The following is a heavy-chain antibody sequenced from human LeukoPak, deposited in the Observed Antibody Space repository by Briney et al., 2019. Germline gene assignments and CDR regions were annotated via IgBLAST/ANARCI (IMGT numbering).Heavy chain of an antibody. J-gene: IGHJ4*02. CDR1: GVTFSTYA. CDR3: AKCYDFWSGYLDY. CDR2: ISGSGGST. V-gene: IGHV3-23*01. Sequence: GGSLRLSCVASGVTFSTYAMNWVRQAPGKELEWVSAISGSGGSTYYADSVKGRFTISRDNSKNTLYLQMNSLRAEDTAVYYCAKCYDFWSGYLDYWGQGTLVTVSS. D-gene: IGHD3-3*01.